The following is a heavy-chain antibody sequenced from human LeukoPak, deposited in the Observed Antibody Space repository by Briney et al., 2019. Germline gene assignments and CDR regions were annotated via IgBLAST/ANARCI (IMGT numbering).Heavy chain of an antibody. Sequence: GGSLRLSCAASGFTFSDYYMSWIRQAPGKGLEWVSYISSSSSYTNYADSVKGRFTISRDNAKNSLCLQMNSLRAEDTAVYYCASGVHRGYYFDYWGQGTLVTVSS. V-gene: IGHV3-11*06. D-gene: IGHD3-10*01. J-gene: IGHJ4*02. CDR1: GFTFSDYY. CDR2: ISSSSSYT. CDR3: ASGVHRGYYFDY.